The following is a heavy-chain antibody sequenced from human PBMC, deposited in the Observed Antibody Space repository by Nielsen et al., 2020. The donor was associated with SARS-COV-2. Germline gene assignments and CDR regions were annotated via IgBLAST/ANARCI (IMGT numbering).Heavy chain of an antibody. V-gene: IGHV3-48*04. D-gene: IGHD3-3*01. CDR1: GFAFSDYW. Sequence: GESLKISCAATGFAFSDYWMNWVRQAPGKGLEWVSYISSSGSTIYYADSVKGRFTISRDNAKNSLYLQMNSLRAEDTAVYYCARGRELRFLEWSFDYWGQGTLVTVSS. J-gene: IGHJ4*02. CDR2: ISSSGSTI. CDR3: ARGRELRFLEWSFDY.